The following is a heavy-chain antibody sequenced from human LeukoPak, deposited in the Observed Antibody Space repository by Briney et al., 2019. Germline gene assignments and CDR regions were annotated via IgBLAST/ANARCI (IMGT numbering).Heavy chain of an antibody. CDR1: GDSINDYY. Sequence: PSETLSLTCTVSGDSINDYYWTWIRQPPGKGLEWIGYIYYSGNTNYNPSLKSRVTISLDTSKNQFSLKLTSVTAADTAMYYCARLKAKTPNYFDYWGQGALVTVSS. CDR3: ARLKAKTPNYFDY. CDR2: IYYSGNT. J-gene: IGHJ4*02. V-gene: IGHV4-59*08.